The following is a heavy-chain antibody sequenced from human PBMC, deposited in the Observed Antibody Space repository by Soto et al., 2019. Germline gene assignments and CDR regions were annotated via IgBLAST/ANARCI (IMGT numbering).Heavy chain of an antibody. V-gene: IGHV1-18*01. CDR1: GYSFTLYN. CDR3: AREVTVFGVVIGVDL. J-gene: IGHJ5*02. CDR2: ISTHNGNT. D-gene: IGHD3-3*01. Sequence: QVQLVQSGAEVKKPGASVRISYKTSGYSFTLYNIIWVRQAPGQGLEWVGWISTHNGNTNYGQKFQGRVTMTTDRPTSTAYMELRSLRSDDSAVFYCAREVTVFGVVIGVDLWGQGTLVTVSS.